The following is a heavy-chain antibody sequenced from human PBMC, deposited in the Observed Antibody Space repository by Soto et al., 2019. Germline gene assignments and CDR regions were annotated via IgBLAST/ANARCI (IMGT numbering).Heavy chain of an antibody. CDR2: IYYSGST. CDR1: GGSISSSSYS. CDR3: ARSPYYDILTGSPNSPFYFDY. Sequence: QLQLQESGPGLVKPSETLSLTCTVSGGSISSSSYSWGWIRQPPGKGLEWIGSIYYSGSTSYNPSRRGRVTISIDTSKNQFSLKLSSVTAADTAVYYCARSPYYDILTGSPNSPFYFDYWGQGTLVTVSS. D-gene: IGHD3-9*01. J-gene: IGHJ4*02. V-gene: IGHV4-39*01.